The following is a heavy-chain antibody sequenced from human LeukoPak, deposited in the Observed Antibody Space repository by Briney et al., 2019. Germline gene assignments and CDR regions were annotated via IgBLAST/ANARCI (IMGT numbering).Heavy chain of an antibody. CDR1: GGSSTNYF. Sequence: SETLSLTYVLYGGSSTNYFWSWIRQPPGKGLEWIGEINRSASTNYNPSLKSRVTISIDTSKNQFSLRLSSVTAADTAVYYCARGRTYVWGSYRYEFDPWGQGTLVTVSS. CDR3: ARGRTYVWGSYRYEFDP. J-gene: IGHJ5*02. CDR2: INRSAST. V-gene: IGHV4-34*01. D-gene: IGHD3-16*02.